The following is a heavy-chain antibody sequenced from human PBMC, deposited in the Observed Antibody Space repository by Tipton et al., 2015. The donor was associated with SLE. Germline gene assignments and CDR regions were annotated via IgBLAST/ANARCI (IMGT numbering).Heavy chain of an antibody. D-gene: IGHD3-10*01. Sequence: TLSLTCTVSGGSISSYYWSRIRQPPGKGLEWIGYIYTSGSTNYNPSLKSRVTISVDTSKNQFSLKLSSVTAADTAVYYCAGDYGSVVQGVIRYFDYWGQGTLVTVSS. CDR3: AGDYGSVVQGVIRYFDY. CDR1: GGSISSYY. CDR2: IYTSGST. J-gene: IGHJ4*02. V-gene: IGHV4-4*08.